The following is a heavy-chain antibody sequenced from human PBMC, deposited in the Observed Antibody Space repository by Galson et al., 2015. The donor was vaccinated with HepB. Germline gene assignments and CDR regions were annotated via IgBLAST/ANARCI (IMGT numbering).Heavy chain of an antibody. J-gene: IGHJ3*02. CDR2: ISAYNGNT. CDR3: ARVRGYYYDSSGFWPPDAFDI. CDR1: GYTFTSYG. Sequence: SVKVSCKASGYTFTSYGISWVRQAPGQGLEWMGWISAYNGNTNYAQKLQGRVTMTTDTSTSTAYMELRSLRSDDTAVYYCARVRGYYYDSSGFWPPDAFDIWGQGTMVTVSS. D-gene: IGHD3-22*01. V-gene: IGHV1-18*04.